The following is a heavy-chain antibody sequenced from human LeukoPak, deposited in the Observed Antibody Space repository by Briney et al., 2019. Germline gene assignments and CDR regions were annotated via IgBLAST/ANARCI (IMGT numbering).Heavy chain of an antibody. V-gene: IGHV3-9*01. CDR3: AKDEKDYYDSSGLTNYFDY. J-gene: IGHJ4*02. CDR2: ISWNSGNI. CDR1: GFTFDDYA. D-gene: IGHD3-22*01. Sequence: GGSLRLSCAASGFTFDDYAMHWVRQAPGKGLEWVSAISWNSGNIGYADSVKGRFTISRDNAKNSLYLQMNSLRAEDTALYYCAKDEKDYYDSSGLTNYFDYWGQGTLVTVSS.